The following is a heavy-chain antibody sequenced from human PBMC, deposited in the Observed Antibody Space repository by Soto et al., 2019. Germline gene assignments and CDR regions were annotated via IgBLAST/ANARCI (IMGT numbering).Heavy chain of an antibody. CDR2: FIPIFVSA. CDR3: ARDVSSDTTGFRGYDL. D-gene: IGHD3-10*01. V-gene: IGHV1-69*01. CDR1: GGTVSSYA. Sequence: QLHLVQSGAEVKKAGSSVQVSCKASGGTVSSYAITWVRQAPGQELEWMGVFIPIFVSAHYAPKFQGRITGTADDSTSTAYMELSGLTSEDTAIYYCARDVSSDTTGFRGYDLWGQGTQVTVSS. J-gene: IGHJ4*02.